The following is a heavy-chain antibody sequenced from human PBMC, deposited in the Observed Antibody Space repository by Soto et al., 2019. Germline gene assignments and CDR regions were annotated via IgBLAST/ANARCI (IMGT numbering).Heavy chain of an antibody. V-gene: IGHV4-59*01. J-gene: IGHJ5*02. CDR1: GGSISSYY. Sequence: SETLSLTCTVSGGSISSYYWSWIRQPPGKGLEWIGYIYYSGSTNYNPSLKSRVTISVDTSKNQFSLKLSSVTAADTAVYYCARGRTRSWFDPWGQGXLVTVYS. CDR2: IYYSGST. CDR3: ARGRTRSWFDP.